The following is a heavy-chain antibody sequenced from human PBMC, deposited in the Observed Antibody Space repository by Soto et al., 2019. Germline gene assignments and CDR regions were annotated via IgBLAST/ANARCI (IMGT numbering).Heavy chain of an antibody. V-gene: IGHV3-15*01. CDR2: IKSKTDGGTT. D-gene: IGHD3-16*02. CDR1: GFTFSNAW. J-gene: IGHJ4*02. Sequence: EVQLVESGGGLVKPGGSLRLSCAASGFTFSNAWMSWVRQAPGKGLEWVGRIKSKTDGGTTDYGAPVKGRFTISRDDSKNTLYLQMNSLKTEDTAVYYCTTVYYDYIWGSDLDYWGQGTLVTVSS. CDR3: TTVYYDYIWGSDLDY.